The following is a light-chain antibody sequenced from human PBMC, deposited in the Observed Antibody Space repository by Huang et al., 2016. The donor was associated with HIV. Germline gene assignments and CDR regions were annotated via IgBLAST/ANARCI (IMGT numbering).Light chain of an antibody. V-gene: IGKV3-20*01. Sequence: EIVLTQSPGSLSLSPGERATLSCRASQSVSRSFLAWYQQKIGQAPRVLIHGASTRATGIPDRFSGSGSGTDFTLTISRLEPEDFAVYYCQQYGSSSWAFGQGTKVEIK. J-gene: IGKJ1*01. CDR2: GAS. CDR3: QQYGSSSWA. CDR1: QSVSRSF.